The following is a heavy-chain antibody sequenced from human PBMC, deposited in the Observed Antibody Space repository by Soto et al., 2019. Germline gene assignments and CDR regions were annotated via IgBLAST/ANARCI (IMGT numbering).Heavy chain of an antibody. CDR1: VFTFSSDA. CDR3: AKENIVATIGFGSFDY. D-gene: IGHD5-12*01. CDR2: ISGSGGST. V-gene: IGHV3-23*01. Sequence: PGVSLRLSCAAAVFTFSSDAMSWVRQAPVKGLEWVSAISGSGGSTYYADSVKGRFTISRDNSKNTLYLQMNSLRAEDTAVYYCAKENIVATIGFGSFDYWGQGTLVTVSS. J-gene: IGHJ4*02.